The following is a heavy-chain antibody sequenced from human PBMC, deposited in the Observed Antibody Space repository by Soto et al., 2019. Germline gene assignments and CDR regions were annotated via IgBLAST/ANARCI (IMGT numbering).Heavy chain of an antibody. Sequence: PSETLSLTCTVSGESVISATYYWSWIRQPPGKGLEWIGYIYYDGGTTYNSSLKSRVTISTDTSKKQLSLKLTSATPADTAVYYCARVLPGIAAAYDAFDVWGQGTMVTVSS. CDR1: GESVISATYY. D-gene: IGHD6-13*01. CDR2: IYYDGGT. J-gene: IGHJ3*01. CDR3: ARVLPGIAAAYDAFDV. V-gene: IGHV4-61*01.